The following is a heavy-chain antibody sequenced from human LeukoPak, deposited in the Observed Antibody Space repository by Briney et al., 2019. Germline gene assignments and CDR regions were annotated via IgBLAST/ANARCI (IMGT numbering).Heavy chain of an antibody. J-gene: IGHJ6*02. CDR2: IYYSVST. CDR3: ARGVGIAAAGTWYYYYYGMDV. D-gene: IGHD6-13*01. Sequence: PSETLSLTCTVSGGSIGSYYWSWIRQPPGKGLEWNGYIYYSVSTNYNPSLKSRVTISVDTSKNQFSLKLSSVTAADTAVYYCARGVGIAAAGTWYYYYYGMDVWGQGTTVTVSS. CDR1: GGSIGSYY. V-gene: IGHV4-59*01.